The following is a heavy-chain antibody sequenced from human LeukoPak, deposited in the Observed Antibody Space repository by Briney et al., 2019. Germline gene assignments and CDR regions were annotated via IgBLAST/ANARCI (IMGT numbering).Heavy chain of an antibody. V-gene: IGHV4-34*01. Sequence: SETLSLSCAMYGESLSGYYWSWIRQPPGKGLEWIGEINHSGSTNYNPSLKSRVTMSLDMSKNQFSLKVSSVTAADTAVYYCAGFSITYNPFDYWGQGTLVTVSS. D-gene: IGHD3-10*01. CDR3: AGFSITYNPFDY. CDR2: INHSGST. J-gene: IGHJ4*02. CDR1: GESLSGYY.